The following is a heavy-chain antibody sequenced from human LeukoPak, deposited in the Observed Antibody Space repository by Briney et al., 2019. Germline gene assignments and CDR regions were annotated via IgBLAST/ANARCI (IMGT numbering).Heavy chain of an antibody. Sequence: SVKVSCKASGGTFSSYAISWVRQAPGQGLEWMGGIIPIFGTANYAQKFQGRVTITADESTSTAYMELSSLRSEDTAVYYCARGRALGSPRGWFDPWGQGTLVTVSS. CDR3: ARGRALGSPRGWFDP. CDR2: IIPIFGTA. CDR1: GGTFSSYA. V-gene: IGHV1-69*13. J-gene: IGHJ5*02.